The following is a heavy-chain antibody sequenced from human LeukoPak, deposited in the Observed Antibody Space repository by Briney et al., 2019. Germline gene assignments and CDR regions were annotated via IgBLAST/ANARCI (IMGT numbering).Heavy chain of an antibody. CDR3: AGDHAAGYSSGWYIV. CDR1: GGSISSGGYY. Sequence: PSETLSLTCTVSGGSISSGGYYWSWIRQHPGKGLEWIGYIYYSGSTYYNPSLKSRVTISVDTSKNQFSLKLSSVTAADTAVYYCAGDHAAGYSSGWYIVWGQGTLVTVSS. D-gene: IGHD6-19*01. CDR2: IYYSGST. J-gene: IGHJ4*02. V-gene: IGHV4-31*03.